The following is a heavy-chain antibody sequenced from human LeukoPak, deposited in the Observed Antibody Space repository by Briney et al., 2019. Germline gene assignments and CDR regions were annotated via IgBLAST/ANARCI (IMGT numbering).Heavy chain of an antibody. D-gene: IGHD3-16*01. J-gene: IGHJ4*02. CDR1: GFTFSIYA. Sequence: GGSLRLSCAASGFTFSIYAMTWVRQAPGKGLEWVSSILGNGSNTYYADSVKGRFTISKDNSKNALYLQKNSMRGEDTAVYYCAKGVLRTGGDYWGQGTLVTVSS. CDR3: AKGVLRTGGDY. V-gene: IGHV3-23*01. CDR2: ILGNGSNT.